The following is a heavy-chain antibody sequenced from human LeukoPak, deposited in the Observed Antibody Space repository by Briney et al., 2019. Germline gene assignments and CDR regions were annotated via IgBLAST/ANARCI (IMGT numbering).Heavy chain of an antibody. CDR2: IYYSGST. CDR1: GGSISSYY. V-gene: IGHV4-59*01. J-gene: IGHJ3*02. Sequence: PSETLSLTCTVSGGSISSYYWSWIRQPPGKGLEWIGYIYYSGSTNYNPSLKSRVTISVDTSKNQFSLKLSSVTAADTAVYYCARRRYYYDSSGPGAFDIWGQGTMVTVSS. CDR3: ARRRYYYDSSGPGAFDI. D-gene: IGHD3-22*01.